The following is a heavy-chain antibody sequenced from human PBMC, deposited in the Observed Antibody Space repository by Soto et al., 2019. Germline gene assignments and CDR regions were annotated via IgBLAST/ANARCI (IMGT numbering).Heavy chain of an antibody. Sequence: GGSLRLSCAASGFTFSSYAMHWVRQAPGKGLEWVAVISYDGSNKYYADSVKGRFTISRENSKNTLYLQMNSLRAEDTAVYYCAKLHELRFLEWLLPAPDAYFDYWGQGTLVTVSS. D-gene: IGHD3-3*01. CDR3: AKLHELRFLEWLLPAPDAYFDY. V-gene: IGHV3-30-3*01. CDR1: GFTFSSYA. CDR2: ISYDGSNK. J-gene: IGHJ4*02.